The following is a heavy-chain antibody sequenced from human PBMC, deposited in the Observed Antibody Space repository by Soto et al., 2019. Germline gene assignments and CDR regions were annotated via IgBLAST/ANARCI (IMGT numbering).Heavy chain of an antibody. D-gene: IGHD3-10*01. CDR2: ISTAGHST. CDR3: XKGGXFGGXLDS. Sequence: EVQXLDSGGGLVQPGGSLRLSCAASGFTFIDYAMSWVRQAPGKGLEWVATISTAGHSTFSADSVXGXXXXXXDNXXXXXXXXXXXXXXXXXXXXXXXKGGXFGGXLDSWGRGTLVTV. CDR1: GFTFIDYA. J-gene: IGHJ4*02. V-gene: IGHV3-23*01.